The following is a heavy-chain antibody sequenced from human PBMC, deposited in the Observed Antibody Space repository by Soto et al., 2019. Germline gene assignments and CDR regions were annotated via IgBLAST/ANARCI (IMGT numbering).Heavy chain of an antibody. CDR2: INETGGS. CDR3: AREVGYYSATRRNLYFDY. Sequence: KSSETLSLTCAVSGGSFSCYYWGWVRQPPGKGLEWIGDINETGGSNYNPSLKSRVMISVDTAKTQFSLNVTSVTAADTAVYYCAREVGYYSATRRNLYFDYWGPGTLVTVSS. V-gene: IGHV4-34*01. CDR1: GGSFSCYY. J-gene: IGHJ4*02. D-gene: IGHD2-2*01.